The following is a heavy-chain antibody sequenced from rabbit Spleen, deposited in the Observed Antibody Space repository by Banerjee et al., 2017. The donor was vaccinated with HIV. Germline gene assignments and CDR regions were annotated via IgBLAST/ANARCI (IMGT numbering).Heavy chain of an antibody. Sequence: QEQLVESGGGLVQPEGSLTLTCTASGFDFSSNALCWVRQAPGKGPEWIACIANGDGSTYYASWVNGRFTISRSTSLNTVTLQMTSLTAADTATYFCARDAGTSFSTYGMDLWGPGDPGHRL. CDR1: GFDFSSNA. CDR2: IANGDGST. D-gene: IGHD8-1*01. J-gene: IGHJ6*01. V-gene: IGHV1S47*01. CDR3: ARDAGTSFSTYGMDL.